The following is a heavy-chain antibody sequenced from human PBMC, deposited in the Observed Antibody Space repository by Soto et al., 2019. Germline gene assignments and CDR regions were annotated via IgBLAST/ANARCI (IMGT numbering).Heavy chain of an antibody. CDR2: ISSSSSTT. D-gene: IGHD3-3*01. CDR1: GFTFSSYS. V-gene: IGHV3-48*02. CDR3: ARDGEGYYDFWSGYYHYWYGMDV. Sequence: EVQLVESGGGLVQPGGSLRLSCAASGFTFSSYSMNWVRQAPGKGLEWVSYISSSSSTTYYADSAKGRFTISRDNAKNSLYLQMNSLRDEDTAVYYCARDGEGYYDFWSGYYHYWYGMDVWGQGTTVTVSS. J-gene: IGHJ6*02.